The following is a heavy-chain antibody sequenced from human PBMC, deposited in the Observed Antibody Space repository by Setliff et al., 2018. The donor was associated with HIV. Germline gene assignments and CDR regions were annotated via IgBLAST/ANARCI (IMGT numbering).Heavy chain of an antibody. CDR3: ARSTPSVGYISEH. J-gene: IGHJ4*02. CDR2: IDNSGNT. CDR1: GVSISAYF. Sequence: KTSETLSLTCAVSGVSISAYFWSWIRQSPEKRLEWIGYIDNSGNTNYSPSLKSRITISRDTSKNQFSLKLNSVTAADAAVYYCARSTPSVGYISEHWGQGTLVTVSS. V-gene: IGHV4-59*01. D-gene: IGHD5-12*01.